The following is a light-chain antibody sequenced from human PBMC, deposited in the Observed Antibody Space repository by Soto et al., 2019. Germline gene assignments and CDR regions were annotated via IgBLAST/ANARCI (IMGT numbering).Light chain of an antibody. CDR3: QQRSNWPRIT. Sequence: DIQMTQSPSTLSASVGDRVTITCRASQSISSWLAWYQQKPEKAPKLVIYDASSLQSGVPSRFSGSGSGTDFTLTISSLEPEDFAVYYCQQRSNWPRITFGQGTRLEIK. J-gene: IGKJ5*01. CDR1: QSISSW. V-gene: IGKV1-5*01. CDR2: DAS.